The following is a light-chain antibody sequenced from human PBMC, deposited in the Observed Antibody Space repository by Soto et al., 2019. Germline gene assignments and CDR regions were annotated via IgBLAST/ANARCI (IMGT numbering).Light chain of an antibody. Sequence: QSALPQPASVSGSPGQSVTISCTGTSSDFGNYNLVSWYQQHPGKVPKLILFEVNKLPSGVSGRFSGSKSGKTASLTISGLQAEDEADYYCCSFTSSNTHVFGTGTRSPS. CDR3: CSFTSSNTHV. CDR1: SSDFGNYNL. V-gene: IGLV2-23*02. J-gene: IGLJ1*01. CDR2: EVN.